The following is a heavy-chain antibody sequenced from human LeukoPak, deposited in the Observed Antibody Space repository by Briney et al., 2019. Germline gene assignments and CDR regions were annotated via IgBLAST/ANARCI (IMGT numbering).Heavy chain of an antibody. CDR1: GYTFTGYY. D-gene: IGHD3-22*01. J-gene: IGHJ4*02. CDR2: INPNRGGT. CDR3: ARVYYYDSSGYYYAY. V-gene: IGHV1-2*02. Sequence: ASVKVSCKASGYTFTGYYMHWVRQAPGQGLEWMGWINPNRGGTNYAQKFQGRVTMTRNTSISTAYMELSRLRSDDTAVYYCARVYYYDSSGYYYAYWGQGTLVTVSS.